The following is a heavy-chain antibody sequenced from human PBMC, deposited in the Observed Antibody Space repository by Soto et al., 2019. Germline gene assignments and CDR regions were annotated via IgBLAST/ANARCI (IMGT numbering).Heavy chain of an antibody. Sequence: ASVKVSCKASGGTFSSYAISWVRQAPGQGLEWMGGIIPIFGTANYAQKFQGRVTITADESTSTAYMELSSLRSEDTAVYYCARHYDSSGYGSWYFDYWGQGTLVTVSS. D-gene: IGHD3-22*01. V-gene: IGHV1-69*13. J-gene: IGHJ4*02. CDR3: ARHYDSSGYGSWYFDY. CDR1: GGTFSSYA. CDR2: IIPIFGTA.